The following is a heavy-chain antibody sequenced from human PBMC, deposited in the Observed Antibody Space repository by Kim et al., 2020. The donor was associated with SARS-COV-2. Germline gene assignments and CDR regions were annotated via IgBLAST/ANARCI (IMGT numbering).Heavy chain of an antibody. D-gene: IGHD1-1*01. J-gene: IGHJ4*02. CDR3: ARRGPTGTFDH. V-gene: IGHV5-51*01. Sequence: GESLKISCKGPGYTFFSYSIAWVRQMPGKGLEWMGSIYPGDSDTTYSPSFQGQVTFSADRSISTAYLQWRTLKASDTATYYCARRGPTGTFDHWGQGTLVIVSS. CDR1: GYTFFSYS. CDR2: IYPGDSDT.